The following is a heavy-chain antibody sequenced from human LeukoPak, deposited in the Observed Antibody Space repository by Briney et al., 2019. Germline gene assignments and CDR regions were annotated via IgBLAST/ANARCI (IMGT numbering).Heavy chain of an antibody. CDR1: GYTFTSYG. D-gene: IGHD2-15*01. Sequence: GASVKVSCKASGYTFTSYGISWVRQAPGQGLEWMGWISAYNGNTNYAQKLQGRVTMTTDTSTSTAYMGLRSLRSDDTAVYYCARDGEDVVVAATQFDYWGQGTLVTVSS. J-gene: IGHJ4*02. CDR2: ISAYNGNT. CDR3: ARDGEDVVVAATQFDY. V-gene: IGHV1-18*01.